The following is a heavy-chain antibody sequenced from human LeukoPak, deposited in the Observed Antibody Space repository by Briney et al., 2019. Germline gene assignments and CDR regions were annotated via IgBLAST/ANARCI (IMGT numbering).Heavy chain of an antibody. CDR1: GGTFSSYG. Sequence: ASVKVSCKASGGTFSSYGISWVRRAPGQGLEWMGWISSSTGNTKYAQKLQDRVTMTTDTSTSTAYLYLRNLRSDDTAVYYCVRLPLGYCSSTSCLDWGQGTLVTVSS. V-gene: IGHV1-18*01. CDR3: VRLPLGYCSSTSCLD. J-gene: IGHJ4*02. D-gene: IGHD2-2*01. CDR2: ISSSTGNT.